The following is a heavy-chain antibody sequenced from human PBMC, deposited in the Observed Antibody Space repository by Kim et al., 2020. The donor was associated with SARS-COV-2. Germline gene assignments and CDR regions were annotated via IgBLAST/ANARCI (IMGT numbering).Heavy chain of an antibody. Sequence: ASVKVSCKASGYSFSNYGMNWVRQASGQGPEWMGWINVKTGNPTYAQGFAGRFVFSLDTSASTAYLQISRLEAEDTAVYYCARGGSGWYPWGQGTLVTVS. D-gene: IGHD6-19*01. V-gene: IGHV7-4-1*02. CDR3: ARGGSGWYP. CDR2: INVKTGNP. J-gene: IGHJ5*02. CDR1: GYSFSNYG.